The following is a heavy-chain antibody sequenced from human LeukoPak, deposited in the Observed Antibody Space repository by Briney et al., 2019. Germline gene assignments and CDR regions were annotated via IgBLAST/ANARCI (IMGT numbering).Heavy chain of an antibody. J-gene: IGHJ6*02. D-gene: IGHD6-19*01. V-gene: IGHV4-59*01. Sequence: PSETLSLTCTVSGGSISSYYWSWIRQPPGKGLEWIGYIYYSGSTNYNPSLKSRVTISVDTSKNQFSLKLSSVTAADTAVYYCARFGWDNYYYYGMDVWGQGTTVTVSS. CDR3: ARFGWDNYYYYGMDV. CDR1: GGSISSYY. CDR2: IYYSGST.